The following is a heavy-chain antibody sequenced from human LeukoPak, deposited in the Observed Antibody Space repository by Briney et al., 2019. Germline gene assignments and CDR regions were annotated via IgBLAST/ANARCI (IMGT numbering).Heavy chain of an antibody. V-gene: IGHV3-53*01. CDR2: IDSGGST. J-gene: IGHJ4*02. CDR3: AREDAFDY. CDR1: GFTVSSNY. Sequence: GGSLRLSCAASGFTVSSNYMSCVRQAPGKGLEWVSVIDSGGSTYYADSVKGRFSISRDNSKNTVYLEMKSLRVEDTAVYYCAREDAFDYWGQGTLVTVSS. D-gene: IGHD2-8*01.